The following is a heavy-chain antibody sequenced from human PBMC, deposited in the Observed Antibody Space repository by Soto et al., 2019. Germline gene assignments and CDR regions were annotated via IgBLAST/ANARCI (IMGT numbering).Heavy chain of an antibody. J-gene: IGHJ3*01. V-gene: IGHV3-15*07. CDR2: VKSGSYGGTT. CDR1: GFPFNNAW. Sequence: EVQLVESGGGLVKPGGSLRLSCAASGFPFNNAWMNWVRQAPGKGLEWVGRVKSGSYGGTTDYAAPVKGRFIISRDDSINTVELPMSRPETEDTAGYYWTANPNHIRGGYVWGPGTMVTVSS. D-gene: IGHD3-16*01. CDR3: TANPNHIRGGYV.